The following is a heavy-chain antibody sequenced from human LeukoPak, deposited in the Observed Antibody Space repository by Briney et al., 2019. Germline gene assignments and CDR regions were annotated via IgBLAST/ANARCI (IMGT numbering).Heavy chain of an antibody. J-gene: IGHJ4*02. CDR3: ARDWIAVAAQGGYFDY. CDR2: ISYDGSNK. CDR1: GFTFSSYG. V-gene: IGHV3-30*19. D-gene: IGHD6-19*01. Sequence: GGSLRLSCAASGFTFSSYGMHWVRQAPGKGLEWVAVISYDGSNKYYADSVKGRFTISRDNSKNTLYLQMNSLRAEDTAVYYCARDWIAVAAQGGYFDYWGQGTLVTVSS.